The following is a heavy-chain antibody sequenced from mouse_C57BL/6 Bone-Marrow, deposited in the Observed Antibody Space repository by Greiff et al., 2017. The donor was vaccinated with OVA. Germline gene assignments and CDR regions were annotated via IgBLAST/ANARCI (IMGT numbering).Heavy chain of an antibody. J-gene: IGHJ1*03. CDR3: ARGIYYDYGWYFDV. D-gene: IGHD2-4*01. CDR1: GIDFSRYW. CDR2: INPDSSTI. V-gene: IGHV4-1*01. Sequence: EVKLLESGGGLVQPGGSLKLSCAASGIDFSRYWMSWVRRAPGKGLEWIGEINPDSSTINYAPSLKDKFIISRDNAKNTLYLQMSKVRSEDTALYYCARGIYYDYGWYFDVWGTGTTVTVSS.